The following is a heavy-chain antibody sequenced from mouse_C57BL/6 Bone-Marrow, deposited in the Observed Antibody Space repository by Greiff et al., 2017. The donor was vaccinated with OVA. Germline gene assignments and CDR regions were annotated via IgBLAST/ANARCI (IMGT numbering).Heavy chain of an antibody. Sequence: VQLQESGAELARPGASVKLSCKASGYTFTSYGISWVKQRTGQGLEWIGEIYPRSGNTYYNEKFKGKATLTADKSSSTAYMELRSLTSEDSAVYFCARFSYYAMDYWGQGTSVTVSS. CDR1: GYTFTSYG. J-gene: IGHJ4*01. CDR3: ARFSYYAMDY. CDR2: IYPRSGNT. V-gene: IGHV1-81*01.